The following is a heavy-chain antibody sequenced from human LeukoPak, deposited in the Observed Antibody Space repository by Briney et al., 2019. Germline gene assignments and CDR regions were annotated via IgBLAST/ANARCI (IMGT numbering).Heavy chain of an antibody. Sequence: SEALSLTCTVSGGSISTYYWSWLRQPAGKGLEWIGRIYSSATTNLNPSLKSRVTLSIDASKNQVSLRLSSVTAADTAVYYCARGRYCTATICGGGDAFDIWGQGTVVTVSS. V-gene: IGHV4-4*07. CDR2: IYSSATT. CDR3: ARGRYCTATICGGGDAFDI. D-gene: IGHD2-8*02. CDR1: GGSISTYY. J-gene: IGHJ3*02.